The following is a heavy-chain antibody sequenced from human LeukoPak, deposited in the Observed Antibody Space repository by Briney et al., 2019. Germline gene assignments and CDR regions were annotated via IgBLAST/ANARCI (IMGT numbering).Heavy chain of an antibody. Sequence: SSQTLSLTCTVSGGSISNINYSWSRIRRPPGKGLEWIGYIYYSGSTYYNPALRSRLTISVDRSKNHFSLELNSVTAADTAVYYCARVMYGEGVRFDPWGQGTLVTVSS. V-gene: IGHV4-30-2*01. J-gene: IGHJ5*02. CDR1: GGSISNINYS. D-gene: IGHD2-8*01. CDR2: IYYSGST. CDR3: ARVMYGEGVRFDP.